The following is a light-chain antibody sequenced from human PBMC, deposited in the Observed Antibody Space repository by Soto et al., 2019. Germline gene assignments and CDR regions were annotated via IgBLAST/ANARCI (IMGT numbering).Light chain of an antibody. CDR1: SSDVGGSGL. V-gene: IGLV2-23*01. Sequence: QSALTQPASVSGSPGQSITISCTGTSSDVGGSGLVSWYQFHPGKAPKLLIFEGFKRPSGVSNRFSGSKSGSTASLTISGLQAEDEADYYCCSYARRSTWDVVFGGGTKLTVL. CDR2: EGF. CDR3: CSYARRSTWDVV. J-gene: IGLJ2*01.